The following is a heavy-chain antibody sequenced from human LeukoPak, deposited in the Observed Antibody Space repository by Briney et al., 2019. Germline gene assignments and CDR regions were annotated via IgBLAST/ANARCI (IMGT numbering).Heavy chain of an antibody. CDR1: GFTFSDYY. Sequence: GRSLRLSCAASGFTFSDYYMHWVRQAPGKGLEYVSAITPSGGSTYYANSVKGRFTMSRDNSKSTLYLQMGSLRAEDMAVYFCARAPHYYGSGLYYFDYWGQGTLVTVSS. CDR2: ITPSGGST. V-gene: IGHV3-64*01. J-gene: IGHJ4*02. D-gene: IGHD3-10*01. CDR3: ARAPHYYGSGLYYFDY.